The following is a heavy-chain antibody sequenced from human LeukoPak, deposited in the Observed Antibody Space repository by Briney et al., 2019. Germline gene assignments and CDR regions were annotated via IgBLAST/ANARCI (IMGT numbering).Heavy chain of an antibody. CDR1: GFTFSRHG. CDR2: ISSSGGST. D-gene: IGHD6-6*01. V-gene: IGHV3-23*01. CDR3: AKLHSLQYSPEY. J-gene: IGHJ4*02. Sequence: GGSLRLSCAASGFTFSRHGMNWVRQAPGKGLEWVSAISSSGGSTYYADSVRGRFTISRDNSKNALYLQMNSLRAEDTAVYYCAKLHSLQYSPEYWGQGTLVTVFS.